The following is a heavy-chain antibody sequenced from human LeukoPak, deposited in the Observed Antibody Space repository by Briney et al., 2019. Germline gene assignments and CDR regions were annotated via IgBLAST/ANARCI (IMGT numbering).Heavy chain of an antibody. CDR1: GVSLSSDD. CDR3: ARRGGLPSGRSFYH. V-gene: IGHV3-21*01. J-gene: IGHJ4*02. D-gene: IGHD2-21*02. Sequence: GGSLRLSCAASGVSLSSDDMNWVRQAPGKGLGCVSSISSSSSYIYSADSTKGRFTISRDNPNDPLFLHMSSLRPEDPAVYYCARRGGLPSGRSFYHWGQGTLVTVSS. CDR2: ISSSSSYI.